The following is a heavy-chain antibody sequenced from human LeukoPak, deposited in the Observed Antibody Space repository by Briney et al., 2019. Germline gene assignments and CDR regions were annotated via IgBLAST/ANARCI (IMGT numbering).Heavy chain of an antibody. Sequence: SETLSLTCAVYGGSFSGYYWSWISQPPGKGREWNGEINHSGSTNYNPSLKSRVTISVDTSKNQFSLKLSSVTAADTAVYYCARRDIVVVPAAIYDYWGQGTLVTVSS. D-gene: IGHD2-2*01. CDR1: GGSFSGYY. V-gene: IGHV4-34*01. CDR2: INHSGST. J-gene: IGHJ4*01. CDR3: ARRDIVVVPAAIYDY.